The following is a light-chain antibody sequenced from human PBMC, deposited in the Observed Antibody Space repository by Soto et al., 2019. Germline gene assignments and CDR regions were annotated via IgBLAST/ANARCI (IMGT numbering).Light chain of an antibody. CDR2: GAS. CDR3: QPNVNSPIP. CDR1: QSVDIN. Sequence: EIVLTQSPATLSVSPGERVTLSCRASQSVDINLAWYQQKPGQAPRLLIYGASTRATDMPGRFSGRGAGADYTFPIGGLKPENFARNYGQPNVNSPIPCAQGPRLE. V-gene: IGKV3-15*01. J-gene: IGKJ5*01.